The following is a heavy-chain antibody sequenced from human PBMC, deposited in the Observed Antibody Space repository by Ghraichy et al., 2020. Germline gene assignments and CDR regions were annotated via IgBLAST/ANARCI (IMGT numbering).Heavy chain of an antibody. CDR2: ISAYSGNT. Sequence: ASVKVSCKASGYTFSRYGISWVRQAPGQGLEWMGWISAYSGNTDYAQKFQGRVTLTTDTSTSTAYMELRSLRSDDTAVYFCAKDGREPLRAEAFDHWGQGTLVTVSS. D-gene: IGHD1-26*01. J-gene: IGHJ4*02. CDR3: AKDGREPLRAEAFDH. V-gene: IGHV1-18*04. CDR1: GYTFSRYG.